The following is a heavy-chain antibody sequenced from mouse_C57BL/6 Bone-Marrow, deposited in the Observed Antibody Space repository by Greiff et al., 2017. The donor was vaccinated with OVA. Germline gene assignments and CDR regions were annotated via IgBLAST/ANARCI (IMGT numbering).Heavy chain of an antibody. Sequence: QVQLQQSGAELAKPGASVKLSCKASGYNFTSYWMHWVKQRPGQGLEWIGYINPSSGYTKYNQKFKDKATLTADKSSITAYMQLSSLTYEDSAVYYCALGRLMAYWGQGTLVTVSA. CDR3: ALGRLMAY. V-gene: IGHV1-7*01. D-gene: IGHD3-3*01. J-gene: IGHJ3*01. CDR2: INPSSGYT. CDR1: GYNFTSYW.